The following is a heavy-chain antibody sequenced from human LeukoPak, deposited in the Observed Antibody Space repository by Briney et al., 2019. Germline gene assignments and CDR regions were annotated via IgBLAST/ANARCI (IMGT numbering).Heavy chain of an antibody. CDR1: GGSFSGYY. D-gene: IGHD4-17*01. CDR3: ARTYTTTVTLYYYYYYGMDV. CDR2: INHSGST. V-gene: IGHV4-34*01. J-gene: IGHJ6*02. Sequence: SETLSLTCAVYGGSFSGYYWSWIRQPPGKGLEWIGEINHSGSTNYNPSLKSRVTISVDTSKNQFSLKLSSVTAADTAVYYCARTYTTTVTLYYYYYYGMDVWGQGTTVTVSS.